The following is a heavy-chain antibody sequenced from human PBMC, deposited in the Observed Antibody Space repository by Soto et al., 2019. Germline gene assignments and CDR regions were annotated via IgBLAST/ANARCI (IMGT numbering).Heavy chain of an antibody. V-gene: IGHV3-23*01. Sequence: PGGSLRLSCAASGFTFSSYAMSWVRQAPGKGLEWVSAISGSGGSTYYADSGKGRFTISRDNSKNTLYLQMNSLRAEDTAVYSCAKSGGEYQLLIRYYFDYWGQGTLVTVSS. CDR2: ISGSGGST. CDR3: AKSGGEYQLLIRYYFDY. CDR1: GFTFSSYA. J-gene: IGHJ4*02. D-gene: IGHD2-2*01.